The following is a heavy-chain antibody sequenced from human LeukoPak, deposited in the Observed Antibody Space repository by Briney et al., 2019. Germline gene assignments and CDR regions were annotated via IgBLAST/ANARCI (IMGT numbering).Heavy chain of an antibody. Sequence: SETLSLTCTVSGGSISSYYWSWIRQPPGKGLEWIGYIYYSGSTYYNPSLKSRVTISVDTSKNQFSLKLSSVTAADTAVYYCARDSDYYYYGMDVWGQGTTVTVSS. CDR2: IYYSGST. J-gene: IGHJ6*02. V-gene: IGHV4-59*12. CDR1: GGSISSYY. CDR3: ARDSDYYYYGMDV.